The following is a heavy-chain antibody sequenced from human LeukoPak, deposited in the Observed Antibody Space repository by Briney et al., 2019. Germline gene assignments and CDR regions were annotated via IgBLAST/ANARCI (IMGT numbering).Heavy chain of an antibody. D-gene: IGHD2-21*01. J-gene: IGHJ6*02. V-gene: IGHV1-69*01. CDR3: ARQKVIGEYYYYGMDV. Sequence: ASVKVSCTASGGTFSSYAISWVRQAPGQGLEWMGGIIPIFGTANYAQKFQGRVTITADESTSTAYMELSSLRSEDTAVYYCARQKVIGEYYYYGMDVWGQGTTVTVSS. CDR2: IIPIFGTA. CDR1: GGTFSSYA.